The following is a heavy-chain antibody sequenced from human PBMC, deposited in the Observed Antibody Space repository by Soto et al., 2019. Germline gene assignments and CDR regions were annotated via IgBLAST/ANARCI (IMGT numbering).Heavy chain of an antibody. V-gene: IGHV3-7*01. Sequence: GGSLRLSCAVSGFNVMSYWMSWVRQAPGKGLEWVASVKEDGSELYYLHSVRGRFSMTRDSAGNALHLTMNYLSAEDTGVYFCARDTGFDYGNWGQGIPVTAPQ. CDR2: VKEDGSEL. CDR1: GFNVMSYW. J-gene: IGHJ4*02. CDR3: ARDTGFDYGN. D-gene: IGHD2-8*02.